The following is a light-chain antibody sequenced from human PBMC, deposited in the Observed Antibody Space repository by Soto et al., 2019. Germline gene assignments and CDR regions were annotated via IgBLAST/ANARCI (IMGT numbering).Light chain of an antibody. CDR2: YDS. J-gene: IGLJ3*02. CDR1: NIGSKS. CDR3: QVWDSSSDHWV. Sequence: SYELTQPPSVSVAPGQTARITCGGNNIGSKSVHWYQQKPGQAPVVVIYYDSDRPSGIPEGFSGSNSGNTATLTISRVEAGDEADYYCQVWDSSSDHWVFGGGTKLTVL. V-gene: IGLV3-21*04.